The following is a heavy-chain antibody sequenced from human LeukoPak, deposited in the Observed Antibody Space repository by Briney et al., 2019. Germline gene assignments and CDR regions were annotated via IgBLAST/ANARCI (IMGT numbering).Heavy chain of an antibody. Sequence: SVKVSCKASGGTFSSYAISWVRQAPGQGLEWMGGIIPIFGTANYAQKFQGRVTITADESTSTAYMELSSLSSEDTAVYYCARDPVAGRWRFDYWGQGTLVTVSS. D-gene: IGHD6-19*01. CDR1: GGTFSSYA. V-gene: IGHV1-69*13. CDR3: ARDPVAGRWRFDY. CDR2: IIPIFGTA. J-gene: IGHJ4*02.